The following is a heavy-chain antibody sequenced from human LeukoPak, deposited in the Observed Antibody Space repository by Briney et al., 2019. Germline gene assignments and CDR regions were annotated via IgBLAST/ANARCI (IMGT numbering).Heavy chain of an antibody. CDR2: ICGSGGCT. Sequence: QTGGSLRLSCAASGFTFYTYAIYWVRQAPGKGLEWVSGICGSGGCTYYADSVKGRFTISRDNSKNTVYLQMNSLTADDTAIYYCAKTTVGYSSGRYPGWPADCWGQGTLVTVSS. J-gene: IGHJ4*02. D-gene: IGHD6-19*01. V-gene: IGHV3-23*01. CDR1: GFTFYTYA. CDR3: AKTTVGYSSGRYPGWPADC.